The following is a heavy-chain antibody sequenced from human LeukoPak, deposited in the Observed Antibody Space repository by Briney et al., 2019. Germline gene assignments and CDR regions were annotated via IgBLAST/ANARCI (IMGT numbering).Heavy chain of an antibody. CDR1: GGSFSGYY. CDR3: ASSYDILTSYGMDV. D-gene: IGHD3-9*01. J-gene: IGHJ6*02. V-gene: IGHV4-34*01. CDR2: INHSGST. Sequence: PSETLSLTCAAYGGSFSGYYWSWIRQPPGKGLEWIGEINHSGSTNYNPSLKSRVTISVDTSKNQFSLKLSSVTAADTAVYYCASSYDILTSYGMDVWGQGTTVTVSS.